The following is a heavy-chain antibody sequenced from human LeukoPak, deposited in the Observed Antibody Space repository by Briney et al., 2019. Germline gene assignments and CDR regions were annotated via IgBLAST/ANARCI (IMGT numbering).Heavy chain of an antibody. Sequence: TGGSLRLSCAASGFTFSSYSMNWVRQAPGKGLEWVSSISSSSSYIYYADSVKGRFTISRDNAKNLLYLQMNSLRAEDTAVYYCARDPVLRYYDSSGTRVDYWGQGTLVTVSS. CDR2: ISSSSSYI. CDR3: ARDPVLRYYDSSGTRVDY. J-gene: IGHJ4*02. D-gene: IGHD3-22*01. V-gene: IGHV3-21*01. CDR1: GFTFSSYS.